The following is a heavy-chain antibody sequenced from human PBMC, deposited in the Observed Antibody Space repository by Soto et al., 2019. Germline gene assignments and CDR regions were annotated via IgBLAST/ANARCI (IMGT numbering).Heavy chain of an antibody. CDR1: GGTFSSYA. D-gene: IGHD2-2*01. J-gene: IGHJ6*02. Sequence: QVQLVQSGAEVKKPGSSVKVSCKASGGTFSSYAISWVRQAPGQGLEWMGGIIPIFGTANYAQKFQGRVSITADESTSTAYMELSSLRSEDTAMYYCARVGGDCSSTSCLYYYYGMAVWGQGTTVTVSS. CDR3: ARVGGDCSSTSCLYYYYGMAV. V-gene: IGHV1-69*01. CDR2: IIPIFGTA.